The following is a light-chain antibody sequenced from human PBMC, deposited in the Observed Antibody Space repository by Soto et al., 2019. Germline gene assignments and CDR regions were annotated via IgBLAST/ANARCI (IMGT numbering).Light chain of an antibody. CDR2: YDS. V-gene: IGLV3-21*04. J-gene: IGLJ1*01. Sequence: SYELTQPPSVSVAPGKTARITCGGNIIGSKSVHWYQRKPGQAPVLVIYYDSDRPSGIPERFSGSNSGNTATLTISRVEAGDEADYYCQVWDSSSDHYVFGTGTKVTVL. CDR1: IIGSKS. CDR3: QVWDSSSDHYV.